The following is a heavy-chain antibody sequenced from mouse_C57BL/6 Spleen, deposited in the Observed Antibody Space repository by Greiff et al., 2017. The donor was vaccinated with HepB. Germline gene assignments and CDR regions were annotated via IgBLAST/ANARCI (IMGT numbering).Heavy chain of an antibody. Sequence: VQLQQPGAELVKPGASVKLSCKASGYTFTSYWMQWVKQRPGQGLEWIGEIDPSDSYTNYNQKFKGKGTLTVDTSSSPAYMQLSSLTSEDSAVYYCARGDSSGYVGFAYWGQGTLVTVSA. D-gene: IGHD3-2*02. V-gene: IGHV1-50*01. CDR2: IDPSDSYT. J-gene: IGHJ3*01. CDR1: GYTFTSYW. CDR3: ARGDSSGYVGFAY.